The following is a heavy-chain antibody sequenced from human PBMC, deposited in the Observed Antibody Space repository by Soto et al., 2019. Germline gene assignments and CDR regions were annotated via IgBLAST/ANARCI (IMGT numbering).Heavy chain of an antibody. CDR2: INPNSGGT. D-gene: IGHD6-19*01. Sequence: ASVKVSCKASGYTFSGFYMHWVRQAPGQGLEWMGWINPNSGGTKSAEKFQGRVTMTRDTSISTAYMELSRLKSDDTAVYYCASAAVTGTAGLDFWGQGTQVTSPQ. CDR3: ASAAVTGTAGLDF. CDR1: GYTFSGFY. J-gene: IGHJ4*02. V-gene: IGHV1-2*02.